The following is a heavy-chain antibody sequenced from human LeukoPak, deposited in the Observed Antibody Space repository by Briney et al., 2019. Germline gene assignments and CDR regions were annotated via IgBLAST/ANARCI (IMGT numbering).Heavy chain of an antibody. Sequence: SETLSLTCAVYGGSFSGYCWSWLRQPPGKGLEWIGEINHSGSTNYNPSLKSRVTISVDTSKNQFSLKLSSVTAADTAVYYCAGGRMAAHLEWLLYRSSRYYFDYWGQGTLVTVSS. D-gene: IGHD3-3*01. CDR1: GGSFSGYC. J-gene: IGHJ4*02. CDR2: INHSGST. V-gene: IGHV4-34*01. CDR3: AGGRMAAHLEWLLYRSSRYYFDY.